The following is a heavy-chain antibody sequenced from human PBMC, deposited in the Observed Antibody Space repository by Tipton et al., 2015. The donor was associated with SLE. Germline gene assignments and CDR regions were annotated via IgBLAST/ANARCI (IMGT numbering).Heavy chain of an antibody. Sequence: QLVQSGAEVKKPGESLKISCKGSGYSFTSYWIGWVCQMPGKGLEWMGIIYPGDSHTRYSPSFQGQVTISADKSISTAYLQWSSLKAADTAMYYCARGNCGGDCYSEYFQHWGQGTLVTVSS. J-gene: IGHJ1*01. D-gene: IGHD2-21*01. CDR3: ARGNCGGDCYSEYFQH. CDR2: IYPGDSHT. CDR1: GYSFTSYW. V-gene: IGHV5-51*03.